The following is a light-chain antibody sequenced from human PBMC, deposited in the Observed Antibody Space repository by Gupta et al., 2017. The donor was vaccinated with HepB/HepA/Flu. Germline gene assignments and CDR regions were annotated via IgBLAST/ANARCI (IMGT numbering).Light chain of an antibody. CDR3: QQYNSYSAYT. V-gene: IGKV1-5*03. J-gene: IGKJ2*01. Sequence: DIQLTQSPSTLSASVGDRVTITCRASQSISTWLAWYQQKPGKAPNLLIYKASSLGSGVPSRFSGSGSGTEFTLTISSLQPDDCATYYCQQYNSYSAYTFGQGTKLEIK. CDR1: QSISTW. CDR2: KAS.